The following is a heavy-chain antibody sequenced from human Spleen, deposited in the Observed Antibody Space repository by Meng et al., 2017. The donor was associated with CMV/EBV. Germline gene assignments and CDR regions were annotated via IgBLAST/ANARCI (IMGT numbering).Heavy chain of an antibody. D-gene: IGHD2-2*01. CDR3: AKGGGYCSSTSCYVDY. Sequence: ESLKISCAASGFTFSSYAMSWVRQAPGKGLEWVSAISGSGGSTYYADSVKGRFTISRDNSKNTLYLQMNSLRAEDTAVYYCAKGGGYCSSTSCYVDYWGQGTLVTVSS. CDR2: ISGSGGST. J-gene: IGHJ4*02. CDR1: GFTFSSYA. V-gene: IGHV3-23*01.